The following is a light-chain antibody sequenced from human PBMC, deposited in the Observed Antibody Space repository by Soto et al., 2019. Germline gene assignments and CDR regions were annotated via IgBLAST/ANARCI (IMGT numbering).Light chain of an antibody. CDR2: LNSDGRH. CDR3: QTWGTGVV. Sequence: QSVLTQSPSASASLGASVKLTCTLSSGHSSYAIAWHQQQPEKGPRYLMKLNSDGRHSKGDGIPDRFSGSSSGAERYLTISGLQSEDEADYYCQTWGTGVVFGGGTKLTVL. J-gene: IGLJ2*01. CDR1: SGHSSYA. V-gene: IGLV4-69*01.